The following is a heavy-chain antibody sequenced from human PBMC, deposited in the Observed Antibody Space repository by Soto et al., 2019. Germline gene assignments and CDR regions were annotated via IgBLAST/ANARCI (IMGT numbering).Heavy chain of an antibody. Sequence: ASVKVSCKVSGVTFSSYAISWVRQAPGQGLEWMGGIIPIFGTANYAQKFQGRVTITADESTSTAYMELSSLRSEDTAVYYCAREVEYGRVHWGQGTLVTVSS. V-gene: IGHV1-69*13. J-gene: IGHJ4*02. CDR3: AREVEYGRVH. D-gene: IGHD1-1*01. CDR1: GVTFSSYA. CDR2: IIPIFGTA.